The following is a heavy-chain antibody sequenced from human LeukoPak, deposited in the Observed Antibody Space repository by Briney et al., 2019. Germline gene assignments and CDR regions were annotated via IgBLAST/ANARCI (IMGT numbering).Heavy chain of an antibody. CDR1: GGSISSHY. CDR2: IYYSGST. CDR3: ARTYYYGPGSYLFPDVYFDY. D-gene: IGHD3-10*01. V-gene: IGHV4-59*11. Sequence: SETLSLTCTVSGGSISSHYWSWIRQPPGKGLEWIGYIYYSGSTNYNPSLKSRVTISVDTSKNQFSLKLSSVTAADTAVYYCARTYYYGPGSYLFPDVYFDYWGQATLVTVSS. J-gene: IGHJ4*02.